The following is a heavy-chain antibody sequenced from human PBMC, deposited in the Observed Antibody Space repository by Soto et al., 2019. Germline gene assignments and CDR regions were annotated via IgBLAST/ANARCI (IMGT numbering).Heavy chain of an antibody. CDR2: ISGSGGST. D-gene: IGHD1-1*01. Sequence: SGGSLRLSCTASGFTFSSYGMNWVRQAPGKGLEWVSTISGSGGSTHYADSVKGRFTISSDSSRTTVYLQMNSLRPDDTAVYSCATWHLQEHAYDIWGQGTMVTVSS. CDR3: ATWHLQEHAYDI. V-gene: IGHV3-23*01. J-gene: IGHJ3*02. CDR1: GFTFSSYG.